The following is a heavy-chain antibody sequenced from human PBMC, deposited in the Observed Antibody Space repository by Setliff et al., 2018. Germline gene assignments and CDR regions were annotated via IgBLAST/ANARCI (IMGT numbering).Heavy chain of an antibody. D-gene: IGHD7-27*01. CDR1: GGSISNYY. Sequence: SETLSLTCTASGGSISNYYWSWLRQSPGKTLEWIAYIYYSGSINYNPSFKGRVTMAVDTSRNQFSLKLSSVTAADTAVDYCARAGDRGLGGMDVWGQGTTVTVSS. V-gene: IGHV4-59*12. CDR2: IYYSGSI. CDR3: ARAGDRGLGGMDV. J-gene: IGHJ6*02.